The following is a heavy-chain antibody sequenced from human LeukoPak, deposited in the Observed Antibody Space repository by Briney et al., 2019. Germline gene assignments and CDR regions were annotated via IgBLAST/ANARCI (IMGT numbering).Heavy chain of an antibody. J-gene: IGHJ4*02. Sequence: ASVKVSCKVSGYTLTELSMHWVRQAPGKGLEWMGGFGPEDGETIYAQKFQGRVTMTEDTSTDTAYMELSSLRSEDTAVYYCAQGYCSGGSCQFDYWGQGTLVTVSS. CDR3: AQGYCSGGSCQFDY. V-gene: IGHV1-24*01. CDR2: FGPEDGET. CDR1: GYTLTELS. D-gene: IGHD2-15*01.